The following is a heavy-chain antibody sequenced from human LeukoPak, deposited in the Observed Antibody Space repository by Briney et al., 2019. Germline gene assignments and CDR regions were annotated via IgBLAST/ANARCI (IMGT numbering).Heavy chain of an antibody. V-gene: IGHV4-34*01. CDR2: INHSGST. D-gene: IGHD3-22*01. Sequence: PSETLSLTCAVYGGSFRGYYWSWIRQPPGKGLEWIGEINHSGSTNYNPSLKSRVTISVDTSKNQFSLKLSSVTAADTAVYYCARGRIDSTKGSNWFDPWGQGTLVTVSS. CDR3: ARGRIDSTKGSNWFDP. J-gene: IGHJ5*02. CDR1: GGSFRGYY.